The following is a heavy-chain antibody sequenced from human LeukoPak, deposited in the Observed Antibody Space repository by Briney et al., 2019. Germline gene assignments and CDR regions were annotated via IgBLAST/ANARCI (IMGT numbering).Heavy chain of an antibody. D-gene: IGHD3-10*01. V-gene: IGHV4-31*03. CDR2: IYYSGST. Sequence: SETLSLTCTVSGGSISSSGYYWSWIRQHPGKGLEWIGYIYYSGSTYYNPSLKSRVTISVDTSKSLFSLKLNSVTAADTAVYYCARDLAGSYWFDPWGQGTLVTVSS. CDR1: GGSISSSGYY. CDR3: ARDLAGSYWFDP. J-gene: IGHJ5*02.